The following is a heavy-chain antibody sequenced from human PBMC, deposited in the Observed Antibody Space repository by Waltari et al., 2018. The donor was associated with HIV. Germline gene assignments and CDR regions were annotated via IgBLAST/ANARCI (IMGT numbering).Heavy chain of an antibody. CDR1: GYSISSGYY. J-gene: IGHJ4*02. Sequence: QVQLQESGPGLVKPSENLSLTCSVSGYSISSGYYWGWLRQPPGKGLEWIGNIYHSGSSYYHPSLESRVTISVDTSKNQFSLKVSSMTAADTALYYCATIRAVAGSYYFDSWGQGILVTVSS. V-gene: IGHV4-38-2*02. CDR2: IYHSGSS. D-gene: IGHD6-19*01. CDR3: ATIRAVAGSYYFDS.